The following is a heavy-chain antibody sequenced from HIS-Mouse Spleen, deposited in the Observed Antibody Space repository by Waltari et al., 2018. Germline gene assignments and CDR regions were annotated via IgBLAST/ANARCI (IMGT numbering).Heavy chain of an antibody. D-gene: IGHD6-13*01. CDR3: AREIPYSSSWYDWYFDL. V-gene: IGHV4-39*07. CDR2: IYYRWST. CDR1: GGSISSSSYY. J-gene: IGHJ2*01. Sequence: QLQLQESGPGLVKPSETLSLTCTVSGGSISSSSYYWGWIRQPPGKGLEWIGSIYYRWSTYYNPSLKSGVTISVDTSKNQFSLKLSSVTAADTAVYYCAREIPYSSSWYDWYFDLWGRGTLVTVSS.